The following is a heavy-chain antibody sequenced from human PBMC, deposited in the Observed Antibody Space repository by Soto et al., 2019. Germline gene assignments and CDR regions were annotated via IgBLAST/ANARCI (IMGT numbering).Heavy chain of an antibody. CDR3: ARAPSGSYPEFDY. CDR2: ITYDGSNE. CDR1: GFTFRSYT. V-gene: IGHV3-30-3*01. J-gene: IGHJ4*02. Sequence: VQLVESGGGVVQPERSLRLSCAASGFTFRSYTMHWVRQAPGKGLEWVGVITYDGSNEYYADSVKGRFTIFRDNSRNTLYLQMNSLRPDDTALYYCARAPSGSYPEFDYWGQGTLVTVSS. D-gene: IGHD1-26*01.